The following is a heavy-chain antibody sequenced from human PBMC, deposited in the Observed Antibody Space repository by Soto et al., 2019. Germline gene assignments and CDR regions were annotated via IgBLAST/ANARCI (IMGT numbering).Heavy chain of an antibody. CDR2: ISGSGDST. J-gene: IGHJ4*02. Sequence: EVQLLESGGGLVQPGGSLRLSCAASGFTFSSYAMRWVRQAPGKGLEWVSAISGSGDSTYYADSVKGRFTTSRDNSKNTLYLQMSSLGGEDTAVYYCARRDSGSYYDYGGQGTLVTVSS. V-gene: IGHV3-23*01. CDR1: GFTFSSYA. D-gene: IGHD1-26*01. CDR3: ARRDSGSYYDY.